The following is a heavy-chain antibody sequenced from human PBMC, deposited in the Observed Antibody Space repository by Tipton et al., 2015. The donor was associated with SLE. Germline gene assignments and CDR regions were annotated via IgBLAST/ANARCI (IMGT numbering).Heavy chain of an antibody. J-gene: IGHJ4*02. CDR3: AKRPVGTVYHFDS. V-gene: IGHV3-23*01. CDR2: ITASGRDT. D-gene: IGHD5/OR15-5a*01. CDR1: GFTFSNYA. Sequence: GSLRLSCAASGFTFSNYAMSWVRQAPGKGLEWVSTITASGRDTFYADSLKGRFTISRDNSRDSLYLQINSLRADDTAVYYCAKRPVGTVYHFDSWGQGRLVTVSS.